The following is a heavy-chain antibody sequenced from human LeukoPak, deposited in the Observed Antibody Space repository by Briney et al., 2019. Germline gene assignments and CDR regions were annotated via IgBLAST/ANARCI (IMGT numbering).Heavy chain of an antibody. CDR3: ARVPSDILTGYGMDV. V-gene: IGHV1-2*02. CDR2: INPNSGGT. J-gene: IGHJ6*02. CDR1: GYTFTGYY. Sequence: ASVKVSCKGSGYTFTGYYMHCVRQAPGQGLEWMGWINPNSGGTNYAQKFQGRVTMTRDTSISTAYMELSRLRSDDTAVYYCARVPSDILTGYGMDVWGQGTTVTVSS. D-gene: IGHD3-9*01.